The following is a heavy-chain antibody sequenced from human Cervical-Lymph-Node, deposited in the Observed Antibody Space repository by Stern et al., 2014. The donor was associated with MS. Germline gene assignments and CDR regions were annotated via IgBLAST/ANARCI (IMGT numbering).Heavy chain of an antibody. J-gene: IGHJ4*02. CDR1: GFTFDDYA. CDR3: AKGSGGSGYYPVALDY. V-gene: IGHV3-9*01. CDR2: ITWNSVSV. Sequence: EVQLLESGGGLVQPGRSLRLSCAASGFTFDDYAMHWVRQAPGKGLECVSGITWNSVSVGYADSVKGRFTISRDNAKNSLYLQMNSLRGDDTALYYCAKGSGGSGYYPVALDYWGQGTLVTVSS. D-gene: IGHD3-3*01.